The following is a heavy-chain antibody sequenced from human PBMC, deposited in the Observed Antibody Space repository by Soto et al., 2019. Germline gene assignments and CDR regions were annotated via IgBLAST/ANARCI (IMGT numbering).Heavy chain of an antibody. CDR3: AKVPLRPYYFDY. CDR1: GFTFRNYG. V-gene: IGHV3-30*18. CDR2: ISNDGSKN. J-gene: IGHJ4*02. D-gene: IGHD4-17*01. Sequence: QVQLVNSGGGVVQPGGSLRLSCAASGFTFRNYGMHWVRKAPGKGLEWVAFISNDGSKNYYADSVRGRFTISRDNSMNTLFLQMNSLRPEDTATYYCAKVPLRPYYFDYWGPGTLVTVSS.